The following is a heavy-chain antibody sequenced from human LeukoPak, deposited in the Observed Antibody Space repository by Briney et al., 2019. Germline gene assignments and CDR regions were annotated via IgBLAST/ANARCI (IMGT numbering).Heavy chain of an antibody. CDR3: ARVRPPGYYDSSDYNLDY. CDR2: IYSGGST. Sequence: GGSLRLSCAASGFIVSSNYMSWVRQAPGKGLEWVSVIYSGGSTYYADSVKGRFTISRDNSKNTLYLQMNSLRAEDTAVYYCARVRPPGYYDSSDYNLDYWGQGTLVTVSS. D-gene: IGHD3-22*01. J-gene: IGHJ4*02. V-gene: IGHV3-66*02. CDR1: GFIVSSNY.